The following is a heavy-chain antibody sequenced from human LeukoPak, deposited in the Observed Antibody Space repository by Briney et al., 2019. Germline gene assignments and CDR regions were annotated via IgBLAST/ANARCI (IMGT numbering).Heavy chain of an antibody. Sequence: TGGSLRLSCAASGFTFSSYAMNWVRQAPGRGLEWVSGLSGSGGTTYYADSVKGRFTISRDNSKNTLYLQMNSLRAEDTAVYYCANGNRCTSPNCLGYYYFYMDVWGKGTTVTVSS. CDR1: GFTFSSYA. V-gene: IGHV3-23*01. D-gene: IGHD2-8*01. CDR2: LSGSGGTT. CDR3: ANGNRCTSPNCLGYYYFYMDV. J-gene: IGHJ6*03.